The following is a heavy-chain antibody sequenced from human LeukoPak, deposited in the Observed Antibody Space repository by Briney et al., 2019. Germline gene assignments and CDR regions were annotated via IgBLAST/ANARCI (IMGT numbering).Heavy chain of an antibody. V-gene: IGHV4-59*01. CDR3: ARGIPLDY. D-gene: IGHD2-21*01. Sequence: ASETLSLTCAVYGGSFSGYYWSWIRQPPGKGLEWIGYIYYSGSTNYNPSLKSRVTISVDTSKNQFSLKLSSVTAADTAVYYCARGIPLDYWGQGTLVTVSS. J-gene: IGHJ4*02. CDR2: IYYSGST. CDR1: GGSFSGYY.